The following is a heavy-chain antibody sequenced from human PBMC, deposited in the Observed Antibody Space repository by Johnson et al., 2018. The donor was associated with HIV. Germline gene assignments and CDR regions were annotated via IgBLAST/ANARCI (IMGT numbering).Heavy chain of an antibody. D-gene: IGHD6-6*01. CDR1: GFIFDEYG. J-gene: IGHJ3*02. Sequence: VQLVESGGDVVQPGRSLRLSCAASGFIFDEYGMNWVRQAPGKGLEWVSTINWNGGRTGYAASVKARFTISRDSAKNSLYVQMNSLRAEDTAVYYCAREWGIAARRGGAFDIWG. CDR3: AREWGIAARRGGAFDI. V-gene: IGHV3-20*04. CDR2: INWNGGRT.